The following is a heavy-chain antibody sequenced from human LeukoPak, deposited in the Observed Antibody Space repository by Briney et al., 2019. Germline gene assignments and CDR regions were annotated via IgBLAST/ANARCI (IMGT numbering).Heavy chain of an antibody. CDR1: GFTFSSYA. CDR3: AKLSPPYYDFWSGYYYFDY. J-gene: IGHJ4*02. D-gene: IGHD3-3*01. CDR2: ISGSGGST. Sequence: GGSLRLSCAASGFTFSSYAMSWVRQAPGKGLEWVSAISGSGGSTYCADSVKGRFTISRDNSKNTLYLQMNSLRAEDTAVYYCAKLSPPYYDFWSGYYYFDYWGQGTLVTVST. V-gene: IGHV3-23*01.